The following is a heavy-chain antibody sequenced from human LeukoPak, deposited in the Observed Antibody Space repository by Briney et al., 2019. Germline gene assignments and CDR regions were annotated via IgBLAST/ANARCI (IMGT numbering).Heavy chain of an antibody. V-gene: IGHV4-59*08. J-gene: IGHJ4*02. Sequence: SETLSLTCTVSGASISSYYWSWIRQPPGKGLEWIGYIYYSGSTNYNPSLKSRVTISVDTSKNQFSLKLTSVTAADAAVYYCARLSAYSYASGNYYNPYYFDYWGQGTLVTVSS. D-gene: IGHD3-10*01. CDR1: GASISSYY. CDR3: ARLSAYSYASGNYYNPYYFDY. CDR2: IYYSGST.